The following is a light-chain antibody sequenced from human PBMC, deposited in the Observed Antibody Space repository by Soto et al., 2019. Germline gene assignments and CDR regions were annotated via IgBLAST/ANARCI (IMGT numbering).Light chain of an antibody. CDR1: QSVSSY. CDR3: QQRSNWPIT. V-gene: IGKV3-11*01. Sequence: EIVLTQSPATLSLSPGERATLSCRASQSVSSYLAWYQQKPGQAPRLLIYDASNRATAIPARFSGSGSGTDFTLTISSLGPEDFAVYYCQQRSNWPITFGPGTKGESK. J-gene: IGKJ3*01. CDR2: DAS.